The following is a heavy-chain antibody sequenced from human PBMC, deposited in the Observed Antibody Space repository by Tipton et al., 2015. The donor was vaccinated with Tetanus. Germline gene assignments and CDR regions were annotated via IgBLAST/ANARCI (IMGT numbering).Heavy chain of an antibody. CDR2: LNPHYGNT. CDR1: GDTFSRYV. D-gene: IGHD5/OR15-5a*01. J-gene: IGHJ5*02. CDR3: VRGIQYSVGLFDV. V-gene: IGHV1-8*01. Sequence: QLVQSGAEVKKPGASVKVSCKASGDTFSRYVFSWARQAPGQGLEWMGLLNPHYGNTGYAQKFQGRLTMTRDTSRNTAYMELSSLRAEDTALYYCVRGIQYSVGLFDVWAEGTLVIVSS.